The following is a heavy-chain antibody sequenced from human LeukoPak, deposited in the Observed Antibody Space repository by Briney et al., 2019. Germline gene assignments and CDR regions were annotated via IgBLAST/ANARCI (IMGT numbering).Heavy chain of an antibody. CDR3: ARAPRIAAAGSTHNWFDP. V-gene: IGHV1-18*01. J-gene: IGHJ5*02. CDR2: ISAYNGNT. D-gene: IGHD6-13*01. CDR1: GYTFTSYG. Sequence: ASVKVSCKASGYTFTSYGISWVRQAPGQGLEWMGWISAYNGNTNYAQKLQGRVTMTTDTSTSTAYMELRSLRSDDTAVYYCARAPRIAAAGSTHNWFDPWGQGTLVTVSS.